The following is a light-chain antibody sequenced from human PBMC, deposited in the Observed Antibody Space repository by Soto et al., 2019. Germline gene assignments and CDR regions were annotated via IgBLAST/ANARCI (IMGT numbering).Light chain of an antibody. J-gene: IGKJ1*01. CDR3: QQYGSSPRT. CDR2: GAS. V-gene: IGKV3-20*01. CDR1: QTVSISY. Sequence: IVFTQSPRTLSLSPGKRATLSCRASQTVSISYLAWYQQKPGQAPRHLIYGASSRATDIPDRFSGSGSGTDFTLTISRLEPEDFAVYYCQQYGSSPRTFGQGTKVDIK.